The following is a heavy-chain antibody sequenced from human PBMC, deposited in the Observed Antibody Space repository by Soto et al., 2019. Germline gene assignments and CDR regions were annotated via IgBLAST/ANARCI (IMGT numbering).Heavy chain of an antibody. Sequence: PGGSLRLSCAASGFTFSNYGMSWVRQAPGKGLEWVSAVSDNGGRTRYEDSVKGRFTISRDNSQNTLYLEMNSLRAEDTAVYYCAKDKGPSVGATPGYYYQGLDVWGQGTTVTVSS. CDR3: AKDKGPSVGATPGYYYQGLDV. D-gene: IGHD2-15*01. V-gene: IGHV3-23*01. CDR1: GFTFSNYG. J-gene: IGHJ6*02. CDR2: VSDNGGRT.